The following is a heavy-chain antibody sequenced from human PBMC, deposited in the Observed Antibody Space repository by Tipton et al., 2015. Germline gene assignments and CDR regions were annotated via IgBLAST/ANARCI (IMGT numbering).Heavy chain of an antibody. Sequence: TLSLTCTVSGGSFSDYYWSWIRQSPGEGLEWIGYIYYSGSTNYNPSLRSRVAMSMDTSKNQFSLKLNSVTAADTAVYYCARDLEHGMDVWGQGTTVSVFS. J-gene: IGHJ6*02. CDR2: IYYSGST. CDR3: ARDLEHGMDV. D-gene: IGHD5-24*01. V-gene: IGHV4-59*01. CDR1: GGSFSDYY.